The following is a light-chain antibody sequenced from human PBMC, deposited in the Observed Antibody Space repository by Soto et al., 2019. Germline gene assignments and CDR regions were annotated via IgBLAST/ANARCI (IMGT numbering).Light chain of an antibody. CDR2: DAS. CDR3: KKRSNWPLT. J-gene: IGKJ5*01. CDR1: QSVSSY. V-gene: IGKV3-11*01. Sequence: DIVMKQSPATLSVRQGERDTLHCRASQSVSSYLAWYQQKPGQATRLLIYDASNRATGIPARFSGSGSGTDFTLTISSLEPEEFAVDDGKKRSNWPLTFGKGTRLEIK.